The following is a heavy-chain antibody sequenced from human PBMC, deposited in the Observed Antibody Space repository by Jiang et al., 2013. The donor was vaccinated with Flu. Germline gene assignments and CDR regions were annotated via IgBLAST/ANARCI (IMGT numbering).Heavy chain of an antibody. CDR3: ARLRITMAVVGYYGMDV. Sequence: GAEVKKPGASVKVSCKASGYTFTGYYMHWVRQAPGQGLEWMGWINPNSGGTNYAQKFQGRVTMTRDTSISTAYMELSRLRSDDTAVYYCARLRITMAVVGYYGMDVWGPRGPRSPSPQ. D-gene: IGHD3-10*01. CDR2: INPNSGGT. CDR1: GYTFTGYY. J-gene: IGHJ6*01. V-gene: IGHV1-2*02.